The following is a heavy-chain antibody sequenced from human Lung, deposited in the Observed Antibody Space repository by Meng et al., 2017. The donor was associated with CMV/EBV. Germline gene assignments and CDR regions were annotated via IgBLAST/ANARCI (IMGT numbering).Heavy chain of an antibody. D-gene: IGHD1-26*01. V-gene: IGHV3-74*01. CDR1: GFTLSRYW. CDR2: INEGGSRT. Sequence: GGSXRLXCAASGFTLSRYWMYWVRQAPGKGLVWVSRINEGGSRTDYEDSVKGRFTISRDNAKNTLYLQMNSLRAEDTAVYYCARDWSGSDDDWGQGTLVTCSS. CDR3: ARDWSGSDDD. J-gene: IGHJ4*02.